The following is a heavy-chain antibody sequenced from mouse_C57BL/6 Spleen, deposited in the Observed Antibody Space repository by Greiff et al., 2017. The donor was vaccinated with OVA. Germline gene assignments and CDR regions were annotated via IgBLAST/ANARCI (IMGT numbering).Heavy chain of an antibody. J-gene: IGHJ3*01. CDR2: ILPGSGST. Sequence: QVQLQQSGAELMKPGASVKLSCKATGYTFTGYWIEWVKQRPGHGLEWIGEILPGSGSTNYNAKFKGKATFTADTSSNTAYMLLSSLTTEDSAIYYCHYYGSEGFAYWGQGTLVTVSA. D-gene: IGHD1-1*01. CDR1: GYTFTGYW. CDR3: HYYGSEGFAY. V-gene: IGHV1-9*01.